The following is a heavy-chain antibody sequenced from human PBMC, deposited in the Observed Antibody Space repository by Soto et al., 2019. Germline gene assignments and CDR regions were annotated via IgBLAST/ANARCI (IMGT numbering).Heavy chain of an antibody. CDR3: ATFPRGY. V-gene: IGHV1-46*01. CDR2: IDPSRGAT. J-gene: IGHJ4*02. Sequence: QVQLMQSGAEVKRPGASVKISCKPSGYPFISYYIHWVRQAPGQGLEWVGLIDPSRGATSYAERFQGRLTITSDKSTATVYMNVWSLTSDDTAIYYCATFPRGYWGQGPLVSVSS. CDR1: GYPFISYY.